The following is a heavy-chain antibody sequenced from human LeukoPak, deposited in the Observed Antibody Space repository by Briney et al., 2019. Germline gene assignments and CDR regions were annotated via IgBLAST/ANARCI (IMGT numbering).Heavy chain of an antibody. CDR2: IYSGGST. CDR3: ARDLGYNYGYVGAFDI. CDR1: GFSVSSNY. Sequence: PGGSLRLSCAASGFSVSSNYMSWVRQAPGKGLEWVSVIYSGGSTYYADSVKGRLTISRDNSKNTLYLQMNTLRAEDTAVYYCARDLGYNYGYVGAFDIWGQGTLVTVSS. J-gene: IGHJ3*02. V-gene: IGHV3-66*01. D-gene: IGHD5-18*01.